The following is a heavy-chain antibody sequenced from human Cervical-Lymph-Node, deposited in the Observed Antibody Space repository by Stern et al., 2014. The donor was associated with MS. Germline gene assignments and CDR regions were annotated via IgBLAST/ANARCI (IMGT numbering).Heavy chain of an antibody. CDR2: ISGNSADI. D-gene: IGHD5-18*01. J-gene: IGHJ3*01. CDR3: AKDTLYSLDGFDL. Sequence: VQLVESGGDLVQPGGSLRLSCAASGFSFDGYDMHWVRQAPGKGLEWVSRISGNSADIAYADSVKGRFTISRDNGKKSLHLQMDSLRLEDTALYYCAKDTLYSLDGFDLWGQGTLVTVSS. CDR1: GFSFDGYD. V-gene: IGHV3-9*01.